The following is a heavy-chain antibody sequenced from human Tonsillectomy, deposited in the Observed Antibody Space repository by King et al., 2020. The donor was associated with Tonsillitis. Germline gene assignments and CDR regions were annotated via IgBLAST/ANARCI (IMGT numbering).Heavy chain of an antibody. CDR3: ARDGAGSMTAFDI. Sequence: VQLQQWGAGLLKPSETLSLTCAVYGGSFSGYYWSWIRQPPGKGLEWIGEINHSGSTNYNPSLKSRVTISVDTSKNQFSLKLISVTAADTAVYYCARDGAGSMTAFDIWGQGTMVTASS. CDR2: INHSGST. CDR1: GGSFSGYY. D-gene: IGHD1-26*01. J-gene: IGHJ3*02. V-gene: IGHV4-34*01.